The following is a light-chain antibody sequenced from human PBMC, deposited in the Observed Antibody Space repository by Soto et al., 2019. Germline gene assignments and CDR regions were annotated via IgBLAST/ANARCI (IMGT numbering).Light chain of an antibody. Sequence: QSALTQPASVSGSPGQSITISCTGTSSDVGGYNYVSWYQQHPGKAPKLMIYEVSNRPSGVSNRFSGSQSGNTASLTISGIQAEDEADYYCSSYTSSSIDYVFGTGTKVTVL. CDR1: SSDVGGYNY. CDR2: EVS. V-gene: IGLV2-14*01. J-gene: IGLJ1*01. CDR3: SSYTSSSIDYV.